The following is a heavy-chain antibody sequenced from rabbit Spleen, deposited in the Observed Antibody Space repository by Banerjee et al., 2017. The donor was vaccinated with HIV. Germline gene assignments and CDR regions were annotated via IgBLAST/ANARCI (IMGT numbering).Heavy chain of an antibody. CDR1: GFDVSSDY. J-gene: IGHJ3*01. D-gene: IGHD1-1*01. CDR2: IYIGSVTT. CDR3: ARDLPDIIGWNFGF. V-gene: IGHV1S7*01. Sequence: QLKESGGGLVQPGGSLTLSCKASGFDVSSDYMSWVRQAPGKGLEWIGCIYIGSVTTDYASWVNGRFTISSDSAQNTVDLKMNSLTAADTATYFCARDLPDIIGWNFGFWGQGTLVTVS.